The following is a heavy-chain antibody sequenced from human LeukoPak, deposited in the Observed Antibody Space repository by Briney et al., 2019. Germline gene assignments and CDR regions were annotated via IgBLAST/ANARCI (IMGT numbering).Heavy chain of an antibody. Sequence: SETLSLTCTVSGGSISTYYWSLIRQPAGKGLEWIGRIYASGNTNYNPPLKSRVTMSLDTSKNQFSLRLTSVTAADTAVYYCAREYSSSSGKNAFDVWGQGTMVTVSS. V-gene: IGHV4-4*07. J-gene: IGHJ3*01. CDR3: AREYSSSSGKNAFDV. CDR1: GGSISTYY. D-gene: IGHD6-6*01. CDR2: IYASGNT.